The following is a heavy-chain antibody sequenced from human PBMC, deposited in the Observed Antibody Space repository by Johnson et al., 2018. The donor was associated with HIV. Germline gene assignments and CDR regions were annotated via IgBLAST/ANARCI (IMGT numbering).Heavy chain of an antibody. D-gene: IGHD6-19*01. CDR1: GFTFSSYA. J-gene: IGHJ3*02. CDR2: ISYDGSNK. V-gene: IGHV3-30-3*01. CDR3: ARDIIAVAGYDAFDI. Sequence: VQLVESGGGLVKPGGSLRLSCAASGFTFSSYAMHWVRQAPGKGLEWVAAISYDGSNKYYADSVTGRFTISRDNSKNTLYLQMNSLRAEDTAVYYCARDIIAVAGYDAFDIWGQGTMVTVSS.